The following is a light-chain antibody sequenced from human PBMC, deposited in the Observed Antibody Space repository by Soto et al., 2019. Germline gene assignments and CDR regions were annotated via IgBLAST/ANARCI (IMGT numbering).Light chain of an antibody. J-gene: IGLJ3*02. Sequence: QPVLTQSPSASASLGASVKLTCTLSSGHSSYSIAWHQQQPGKSPRFLMRLESDGSHFKGDGIPDRFSGSSSGTERHLSISSLQSDDEADYYCQTWGTGFEVFGGGTKLTVL. V-gene: IGLV4-69*01. CDR2: LESDGSH. CDR1: SGHSSYS. CDR3: QTWGTGFEV.